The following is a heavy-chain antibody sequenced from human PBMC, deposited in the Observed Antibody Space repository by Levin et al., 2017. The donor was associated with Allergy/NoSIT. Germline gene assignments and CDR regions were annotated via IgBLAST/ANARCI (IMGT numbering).Heavy chain of an antibody. Sequence: ASVKVSCKASGYTFTGYYMHWVRQAPGQGLEWMGWINPNSGGTNYAQKFQGRVTMTRDTSISTAYMELSRLRSDDTAVYYCAREAMIALRDPLYYYYYGMDVWGQGTTVTVSS. CDR3: AREAMIALRDPLYYYYYGMDV. J-gene: IGHJ6*02. CDR1: GYTFTGYY. V-gene: IGHV1-2*02. D-gene: IGHD3-22*01. CDR2: INPNSGGT.